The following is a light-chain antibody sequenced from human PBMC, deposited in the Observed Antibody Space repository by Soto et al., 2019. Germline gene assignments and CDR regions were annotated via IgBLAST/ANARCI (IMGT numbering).Light chain of an antibody. CDR2: GAS. Sequence: EVEMTQTPATMSLSPGGEATLSCRASLRVSNTVALYQRKPGKAPRLLIYGASTRATDTPAIFSGSGSGKECTLTLSSLQSQDLAVYYSQQYDNLPPHTLGQGTKV. CDR3: QQYDNLPPHT. V-gene: IGKV3D-15*01. J-gene: IGKJ2*01. CDR1: LRVSNT.